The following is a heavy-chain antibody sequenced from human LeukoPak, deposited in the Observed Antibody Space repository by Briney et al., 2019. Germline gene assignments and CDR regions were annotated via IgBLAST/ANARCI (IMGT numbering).Heavy chain of an antibody. J-gene: IGHJ5*02. Sequence: SETLSLTCTVSGYSISSGYYWGWIRQPPGKGLEWIGSIYHSGSTYYNPSLKSRVTISVDTSKNQFSLKLSSVTAADTAVYYCARGGWYVWFDPWGQGTLVTVSS. D-gene: IGHD6-19*01. CDR1: GYSISSGYY. CDR3: ARGGWYVWFDP. CDR2: IYHSGST. V-gene: IGHV4-38-2*02.